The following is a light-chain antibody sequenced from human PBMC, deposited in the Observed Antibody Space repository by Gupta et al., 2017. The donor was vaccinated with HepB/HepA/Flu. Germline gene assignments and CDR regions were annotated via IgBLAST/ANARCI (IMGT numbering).Light chain of an antibody. CDR1: QSISSY. V-gene: IGKV1-39*01. Sequence: DIQMTQSPSSLSASVGDRVTITCRASQSISSYLNWYKQKPGKAPKLLIYAASSWQSGVPSRFSGSGYGTDFTLTISSRQPEDFASYYCQQTDSNLLFTFGHGTKVDIK. CDR2: AAS. CDR3: QQTDSNLLFT. J-gene: IGKJ3*01.